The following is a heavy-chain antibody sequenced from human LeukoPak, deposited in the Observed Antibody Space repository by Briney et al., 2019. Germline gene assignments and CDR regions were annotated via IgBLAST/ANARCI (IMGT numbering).Heavy chain of an antibody. D-gene: IGHD2-8*01. CDR2: VFRLQTVRT. CDR3: ARVLHAPYLIDS. Sequence: SETLSLTCTVSDSSITSTYYWAWFRQPPGKGLEWIATVFRLQTVRTFNNPSLGSRVTMSLDPSHNQFSLNLTSVTAADTALYICARVLHAPYLIDSWGQGTLVTVSS. J-gene: IGHJ4*02. V-gene: IGHV4-38-2*02. CDR1: DSSITSTYY.